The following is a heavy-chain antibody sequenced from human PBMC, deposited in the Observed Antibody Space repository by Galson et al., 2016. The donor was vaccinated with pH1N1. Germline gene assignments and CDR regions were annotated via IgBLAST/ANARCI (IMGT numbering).Heavy chain of an antibody. CDR1: GYTFSNYW. D-gene: IGHD2-15*01. Sequence: QSGAEVKKPGESLKISCQGSGYTFSNYWIAWVRQMPGKGLESMGMNNPGDSETRYTPSFQGQVTISADTSVSTAYLQWSSLQASDSASDYCARHTGWSMPTDYWAQGTLVTVS. CDR3: ARHTGWSMPTDY. J-gene: IGHJ4*02. V-gene: IGHV5-51*01. CDR2: NNPGDSET.